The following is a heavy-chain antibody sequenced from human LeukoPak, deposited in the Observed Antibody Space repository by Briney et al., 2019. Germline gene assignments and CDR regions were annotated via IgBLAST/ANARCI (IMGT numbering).Heavy chain of an antibody. D-gene: IGHD2-21*02. J-gene: IGHJ4*02. CDR2: MNPNSGNT. CDR3: ARGGLLDCGGDCYSLDYFDY. CDR1: GYTFTSYD. V-gene: IGHV1-8*01. Sequence: ASVKVSCKASGYTFTSYDINWVRQATGQGLEWMGWMNPNSGNTGYAQKFQGRVTMTRNTSISTAYMELSSLRSEDTAVYYCARGGLLDCGGDCYSLDYFDYWRQGTLVTVSS.